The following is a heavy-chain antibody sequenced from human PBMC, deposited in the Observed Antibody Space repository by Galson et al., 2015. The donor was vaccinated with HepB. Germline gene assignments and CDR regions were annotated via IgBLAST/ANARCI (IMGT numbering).Heavy chain of an antibody. CDR3: AHRGYYYDSSGYLTYNYFDY. CDR1: GFSLSTSGVG. CDR2: IYWDDDK. J-gene: IGHJ4*02. D-gene: IGHD3-22*01. V-gene: IGHV2-5*02. Sequence: PALVKPTQTLTLTCTFSGFSLSTSGVGVGWIRQPPGKALEWLALIYWDDDKRYSPSLKSRLTITKDTSKNQVALTMTNMDPVDTATYYCAHRGYYYDSSGYLTYNYFDYWGQGTLVTVSS.